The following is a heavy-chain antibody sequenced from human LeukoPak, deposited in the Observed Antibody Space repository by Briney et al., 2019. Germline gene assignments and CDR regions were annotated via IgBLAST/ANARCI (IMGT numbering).Heavy chain of an antibody. CDR3: ASYDFWSGYSLDY. V-gene: IGHV3-11*04. CDR2: ISSSGSTI. Sequence: GGSLRLSCAASGITFSDYYMSWIRQAPGKGLEWVSYISSSGSTIYYADSVKGRFTISRDNAKNSLYLQMNSLRAEDTAVYYCASYDFWSGYSLDYWGQGTLVTVSS. CDR1: GITFSDYY. J-gene: IGHJ4*02. D-gene: IGHD3-3*01.